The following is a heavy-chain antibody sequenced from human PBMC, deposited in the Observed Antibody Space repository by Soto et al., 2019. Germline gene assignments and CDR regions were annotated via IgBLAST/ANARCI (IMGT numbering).Heavy chain of an antibody. CDR2: INPNSGGT. CDR3: ARDRGSTWYIDDY. V-gene: IGHV1-2*02. J-gene: IGHJ4*02. Sequence: GASVKVSCKASGYTFNVYYMHWVRQAPGQALEWMGWINPNSGGTKYAQKFQGRVTLTRDTSNTTVYMEMSSLKSDDTAVYFCARDRGSTWYIDDYWGQGTLVTVSS. D-gene: IGHD6-13*01. CDR1: GYTFNVYY.